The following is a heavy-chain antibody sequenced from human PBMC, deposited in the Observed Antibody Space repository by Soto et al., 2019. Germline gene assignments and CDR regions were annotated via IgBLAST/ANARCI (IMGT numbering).Heavy chain of an antibody. J-gene: IGHJ6*03. CDR2: ISGSGGST. D-gene: IGHD3-3*01. CDR3: AKAFWSGYPTYYYYYYYMDV. CDR1: GFTFSSYA. Sequence: GGSLRLSCAASGFTFSSYAMSWVRQAPGKGLEWVSAISGSGGSTYYADSVKGRFTISRDNSKNTLYLQMNSLRAEDTAVYYCAKAFWSGYPTYYYYYYYMDVWGKGTTVTVSS. V-gene: IGHV3-23*01.